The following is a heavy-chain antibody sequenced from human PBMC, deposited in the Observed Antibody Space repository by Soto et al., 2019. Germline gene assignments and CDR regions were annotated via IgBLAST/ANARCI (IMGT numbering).Heavy chain of an antibody. CDR3: ARDGYCGLHRDYYFAMDV. CDR1: GFPLSSYG. J-gene: IGHJ6*02. CDR2: IYYDGRNK. D-gene: IGHD2-2*03. V-gene: IGHV3-30*19. Sequence: QEQLVESGGAVVQPGRSLRLSCAASGFPLSSYGMHWVRQAPGKGLEWVAIIYYDGRNKYYADSVQGRFTISRDNSNNMVYLQLNSLRVHDTAVYYCARDGYCGLHRDYYFAMDVWGQGTTVTVSS.